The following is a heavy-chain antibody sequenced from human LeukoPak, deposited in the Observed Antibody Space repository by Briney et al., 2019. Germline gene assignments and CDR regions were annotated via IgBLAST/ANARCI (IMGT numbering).Heavy chain of an antibody. Sequence: SQTLSLTCTVSGGSISSGGYYWSWIRQHPGKGLEWIGYIYYSGSTYYNPSLKSRVTISVDTSKNQFSLKLSSVTAADTAVYYCARTRWLQLHGFDYWGQGTLVTVSS. J-gene: IGHJ4*02. CDR2: IYYSGST. CDR3: ARTRWLQLHGFDY. D-gene: IGHD5-24*01. CDR1: GGSISSGGYY. V-gene: IGHV4-31*03.